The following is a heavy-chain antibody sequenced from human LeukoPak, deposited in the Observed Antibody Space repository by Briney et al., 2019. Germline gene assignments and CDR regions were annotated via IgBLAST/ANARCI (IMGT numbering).Heavy chain of an antibody. CDR3: ASVQGGTKSQGFDY. V-gene: IGHV3-48*01. D-gene: IGHD1-1*01. J-gene: IGHJ4*02. CDR2: ISSSSSTI. CDR1: GFTFSSYS. Sequence: GGSLRLSCAASGFTFSSYSMNWVRQAPGKGLEWVSYISSSSSTIYYADSVKGRFTISRDNAKNSLYLQMNSLRAEDTAVYYCASVQGGTKSQGFDYWGQGTLVTVSS.